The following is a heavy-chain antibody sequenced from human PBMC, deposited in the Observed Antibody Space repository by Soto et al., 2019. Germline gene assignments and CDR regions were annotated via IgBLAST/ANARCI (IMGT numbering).Heavy chain of an antibody. Sequence: ASVKVSCKASGYTFTSYDINWVRQATGQGLEWMGGMNPNSGNTGYAQKFQGRVTMTRNTSISTAYMELSSLRSEDTAVYYCARGKTGTRGDNWYAPWGKGTRVTVSS. CDR2: MNPNSGNT. CDR3: ARGKTGTRGDNWYAP. CDR1: GYTFTSYD. J-gene: IGHJ5*02. V-gene: IGHV1-8*01. D-gene: IGHD1-1*01.